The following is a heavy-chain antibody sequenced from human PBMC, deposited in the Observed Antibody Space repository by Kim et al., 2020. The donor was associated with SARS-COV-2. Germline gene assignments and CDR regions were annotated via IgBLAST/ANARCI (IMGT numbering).Heavy chain of an antibody. D-gene: IGHD5-18*01. J-gene: IGHJ6*02. Sequence: RFTISRDNSKNTLYLQMNSLRAEDTAVYYCARDGYSYAPYYYYYYGMDVWGQGTTVTVSS. V-gene: IGHV3-30*01. CDR3: ARDGYSYAPYYYYYYGMDV.